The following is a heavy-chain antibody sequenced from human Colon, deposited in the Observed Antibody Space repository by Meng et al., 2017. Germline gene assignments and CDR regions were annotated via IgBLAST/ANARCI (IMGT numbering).Heavy chain of an antibody. CDR2: INHSGST. V-gene: IGHV4-34*01. Sequence: ESLKISCAVYGGSFSGYYWSWIRQPPGKGLEWIGEINHSGSTNYNPSLKSRVTISVDTSKNQFSLKLSSVTAADTAVYYCAQGWGVFDYWGQGTLVTVSS. J-gene: IGHJ4*02. D-gene: IGHD3-16*01. CDR3: AQGWGVFDY. CDR1: GGSFSGYY.